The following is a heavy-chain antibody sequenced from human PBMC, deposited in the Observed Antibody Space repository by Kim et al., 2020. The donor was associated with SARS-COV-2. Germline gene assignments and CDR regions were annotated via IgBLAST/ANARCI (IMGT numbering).Heavy chain of an antibody. CDR2: SSYT. Sequence: SSYTNYADSVKGRFTMYRDNAKNSLYLQMNSLRAEDTAVYYCARGGSLDYWGQGTLVTVSS. CDR3: ARGGSLDY. J-gene: IGHJ4*02. D-gene: IGHD1-26*01. V-gene: IGHV3-11*05.